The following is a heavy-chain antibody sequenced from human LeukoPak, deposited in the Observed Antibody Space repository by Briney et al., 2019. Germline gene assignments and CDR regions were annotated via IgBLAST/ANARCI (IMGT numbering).Heavy chain of an antibody. Sequence: ASVKVSCKVSGYTLTELSMHWVRQAPGKGLEWMGGFDPEDGETIYVQKFQGRVTMTEDTSTDTAYMELSSLRSEDTAVYYCATVRRKASTGYSSGWMGNPGKDGMDVWGQGTTVTVSS. CDR1: GYTLTELS. D-gene: IGHD6-19*01. V-gene: IGHV1-24*01. CDR2: FDPEDGET. J-gene: IGHJ6*02. CDR3: ATVRRKASTGYSSGWMGNPGKDGMDV.